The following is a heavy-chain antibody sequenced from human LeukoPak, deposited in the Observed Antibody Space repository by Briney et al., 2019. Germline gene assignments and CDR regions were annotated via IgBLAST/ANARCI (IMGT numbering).Heavy chain of an antibody. D-gene: IGHD1-7*01. CDR2: FSGSGGST. Sequence: GGSLRLSCAASGFTFDDYAMHWVRQAPGKGLEWVSGFSGSGGSTYYADSVKGRFTISRDNSKNTLYLQMRSLRAEDTAVYYCAKVGSGTSYYYYYMDVWGKGTTVTVSS. CDR1: GFTFDDYA. J-gene: IGHJ6*03. CDR3: AKVGSGTSYYYYYMDV. V-gene: IGHV3-23*01.